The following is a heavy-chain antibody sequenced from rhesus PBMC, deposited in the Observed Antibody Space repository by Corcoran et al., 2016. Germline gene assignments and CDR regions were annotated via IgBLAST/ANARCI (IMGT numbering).Heavy chain of an antibody. Sequence: QVQLQESGPGLVKPSETLSLTCAVSGGSVSSSNWWSWIRQPPGKGLEWIGYTSGSRGSTYYNPSLKSRGTISTDTSKNQFSLKLSSVTAADTAVYYCARDLTSGSYYFDYWGQGVLVTVSS. CDR1: GGSVSSSNW. J-gene: IGHJ4*01. D-gene: IGHD3-16*01. CDR3: ARDLTSGSYYFDY. V-gene: IGHV4-65*01. CDR2: TSGSRGST.